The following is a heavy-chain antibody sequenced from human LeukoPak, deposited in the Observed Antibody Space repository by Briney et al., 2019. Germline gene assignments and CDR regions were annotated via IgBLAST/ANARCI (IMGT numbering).Heavy chain of an antibody. J-gene: IGHJ4*02. CDR3: ARGGVRGVIITHFDY. CDR2: ISAYNGNT. D-gene: IGHD3-10*01. Sequence: ASVKVSCKASGYTFTSYGISWVRQAPGQGLEWMGWISAYNGNTNYAQKLQGRVTMTTDTSTRTAYMELRSLGSDDTAVYYCARGGVRGVIITHFDYWGQGTLVTVSS. V-gene: IGHV1-18*01. CDR1: GYTFTSYG.